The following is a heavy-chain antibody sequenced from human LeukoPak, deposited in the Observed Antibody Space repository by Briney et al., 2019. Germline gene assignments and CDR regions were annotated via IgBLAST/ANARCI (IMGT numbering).Heavy chain of an antibody. V-gene: IGHV3-33*06. Sequence: GGSLRLSCAASGFTFSSYGMHWVRQAPGKGLEWVAVIWYDGSNKYYADSVKGRFTISRDNSKNTLYLQMNSLRAEDTAVYYCAKGPQICSSTSCYFGYYYYGMDVWGKGTTVTVSS. CDR2: IWYDGSNK. D-gene: IGHD2-2*01. CDR1: GFTFSSYG. CDR3: AKGPQICSSTSCYFGYYYYGMDV. J-gene: IGHJ6*04.